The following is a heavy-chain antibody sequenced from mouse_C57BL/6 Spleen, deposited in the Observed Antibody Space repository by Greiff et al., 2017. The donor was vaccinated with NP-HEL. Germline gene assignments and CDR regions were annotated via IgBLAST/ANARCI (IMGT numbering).Heavy chain of an antibody. V-gene: IGHV14-4*01. J-gene: IGHJ2*01. D-gene: IGHD1-1*01. CDR3: TTGDHYYGSSFDY. Sequence: VQLKESGAELVRPGASVKLSCTASGFNIKDDYMHWVKQRPEQGLEWIGWIDPENGDTEYASKFQGKATITADTSSNTAYLQLSSLTSEDTAVYYCTTGDHYYGSSFDYWGQGTTLTVSS. CDR2: IDPENGDT. CDR1: GFNIKDDY.